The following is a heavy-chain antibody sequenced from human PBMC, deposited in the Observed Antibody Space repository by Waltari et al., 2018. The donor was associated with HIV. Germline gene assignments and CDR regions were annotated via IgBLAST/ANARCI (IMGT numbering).Heavy chain of an antibody. CDR2: ISGDGSST. CDR3: VREVVVAATWWFDP. Sequence: EVQLLESGGGLRQPGGSLRLSCAASGFTFRNYAMHWVRQAPGKGLVWVSRISGDGSSTTYADSVKGRFTISRDNPKNTLYLQMNSLRVEDTAVYYCVREVVVAATWWFDPWGQGTLVTVSS. D-gene: IGHD2-15*01. J-gene: IGHJ5*02. CDR1: GFTFRNYA. V-gene: IGHV3-74*01.